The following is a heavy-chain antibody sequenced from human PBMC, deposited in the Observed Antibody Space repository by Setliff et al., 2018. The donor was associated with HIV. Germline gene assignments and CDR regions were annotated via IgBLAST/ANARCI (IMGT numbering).Heavy chain of an antibody. Sequence: SETLSLTCTVSGGSISSGSYYWSWIRQPAGKGLEWIGRIYTSGSTNYNPSLKSRVTISVDTSKNQFSLKLSSVTAADTAVYYCARGLNYYGSGSYLPLGYWGQGTLVTVSS. J-gene: IGHJ4*02. V-gene: IGHV4-61*02. D-gene: IGHD3-10*01. CDR1: GGSISSGSYY. CDR3: ARGLNYYGSGSYLPLGY. CDR2: IYTSGST.